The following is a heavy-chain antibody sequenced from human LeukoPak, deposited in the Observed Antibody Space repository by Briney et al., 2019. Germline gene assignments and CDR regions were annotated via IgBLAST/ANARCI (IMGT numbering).Heavy chain of an antibody. V-gene: IGHV4-39*01. Sequence: SETLSLTCTVSGDSISSSGYYGGWVRQSPGKGLEWIGSISYTGTTYYNQSLKSRATVSVDTSKNQFSLKLSSVTAADTVVYYCATSGDYTKGSVDPWGQGTLVTVSS. J-gene: IGHJ5*02. CDR2: ISYTGTT. CDR3: ATSGDYTKGSVDP. CDR1: GDSISSSGYY. D-gene: IGHD4-11*01.